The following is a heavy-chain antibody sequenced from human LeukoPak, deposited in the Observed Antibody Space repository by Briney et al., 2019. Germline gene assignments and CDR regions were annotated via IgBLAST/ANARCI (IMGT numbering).Heavy chain of an antibody. CDR2: IYTSGST. CDR1: GDSISRSSYC. J-gene: IGHJ6*03. CDR3: ARRPRGWGYYYYYYYMDV. D-gene: IGHD6-19*01. Sequence: SETLSLTCTVSGDSISRSSYCWSWIRQPAGKGLEWIGRIYTSGSTNYNPSLKSRVTISVDTSKNQFSLKLSSVTAADTAVYYCARRPRGWGYYYYYYYMDVWGKGTTVTISS. V-gene: IGHV4-61*02.